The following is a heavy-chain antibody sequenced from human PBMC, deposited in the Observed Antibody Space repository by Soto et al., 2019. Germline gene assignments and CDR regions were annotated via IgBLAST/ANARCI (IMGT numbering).Heavy chain of an antibody. CDR1: GGSISSYY. CDR2: IYYSGST. CDR3: ARTNSHDYGDYELLDY. V-gene: IGHV4-59*01. Sequence: SETLSLTCTVSGGSISSYYWSWIRQPPGKGLEWVGYIYYSGSTNYNPSLKSRVTISVDTSKNQFSLKLSSVTAADTAVYYCARTNSHDYGDYELLDYWGQGTLVTVSS. J-gene: IGHJ4*02. D-gene: IGHD4-17*01.